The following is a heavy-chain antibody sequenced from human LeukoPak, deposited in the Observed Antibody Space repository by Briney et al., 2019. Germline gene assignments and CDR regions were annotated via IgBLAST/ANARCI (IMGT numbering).Heavy chain of an antibody. CDR3: ARGPGMN. D-gene: IGHD1-26*01. CDR2: IYTSGST. J-gene: IGHJ4*02. Sequence: PSQTLSLTCTVSGGSISSGSYYWSWIRQPAGKGLEWIGRIYTSGSTNYNPSLKSRVTISVDTSKNQFSLKLSSVTAANTAVYYCARGPGMNWGQGTQVTVSS. CDR1: GGSISSGSYY. V-gene: IGHV4-61*02.